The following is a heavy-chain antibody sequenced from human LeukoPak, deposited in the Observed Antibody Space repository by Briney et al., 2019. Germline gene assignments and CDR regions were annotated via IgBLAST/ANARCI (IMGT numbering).Heavy chain of an antibody. J-gene: IGHJ4*02. CDR1: GFTFSNYE. Sequence: PGGSLRLSCAASGFTFSNYEMSWVRQAPGKGLEWVSYISNSCSIIYNADSVKRHFTISRDNAKNSLYLQMNSLRAEDTAVYYCARGRAPEGNDYWGQGTLVTVSS. CDR3: ARGRAPEGNDY. CDR2: ISNSCSII. V-gene: IGHV3-48*03.